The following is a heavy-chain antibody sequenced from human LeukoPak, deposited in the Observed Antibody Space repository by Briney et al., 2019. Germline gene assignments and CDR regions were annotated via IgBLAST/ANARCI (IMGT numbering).Heavy chain of an antibody. Sequence: GGTLRLSCAASGFTLSSYSMNWVRQAPGKGLEWVSSISSSSSYIYYADSVKGRFTISRDNAKNSLYLQMNSLRAEDTAVYYCARVHDYGDCFDYWGQGTLVTVSS. J-gene: IGHJ4*02. CDR3: ARVHDYGDCFDY. CDR1: GFTLSSYS. CDR2: ISSSSSYI. D-gene: IGHD4-17*01. V-gene: IGHV3-21*01.